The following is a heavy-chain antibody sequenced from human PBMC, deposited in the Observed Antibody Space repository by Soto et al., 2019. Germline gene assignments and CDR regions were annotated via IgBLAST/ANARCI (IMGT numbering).Heavy chain of an antibody. Sequence: SQTRSRTYAISGHSVSSNTASWHWIRKSPSRGLRWLGRTCFQSKGYNNYAVSMKSRISIIPDTSNNHFSRQLNSVTPEDTAVYFCAKGDNLGRKTGYAFDPWGQGIMVTVSS. J-gene: IGHJ5*02. CDR3: AKGDNLGRKTGYAFDP. V-gene: IGHV6-1*01. CDR1: GHSVSSNTAS. D-gene: IGHD5-12*01. CDR2: TCFQSKGYN.